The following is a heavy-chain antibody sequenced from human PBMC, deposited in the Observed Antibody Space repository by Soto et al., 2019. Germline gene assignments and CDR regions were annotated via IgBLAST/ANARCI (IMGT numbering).Heavy chain of an antibody. CDR3: ARDGGLGGSGWYRGGNWFDP. D-gene: IGHD6-19*01. CDR1: GCSISSSPW. J-gene: IGHJ5*02. Sequence: SDPLSRTSAFSGCSISSSPWRTLARQPPGKGLEWIGEIYHSGSTNYNPSLKSRVTISVDKSKNQFSLKLSSVTAADTAVYYCARDGGLGGSGWYRGGNWFDPWGQG. CDR2: IYHSGST. V-gene: IGHV4-4*02.